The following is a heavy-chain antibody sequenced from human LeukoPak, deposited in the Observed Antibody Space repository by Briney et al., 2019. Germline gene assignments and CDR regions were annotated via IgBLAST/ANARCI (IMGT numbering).Heavy chain of an antibody. Sequence: GSLRLSCAASGFTFSSYSMNWVRQAPGKGLEWVSYISSSGSTIYYADSVKGRFTISRDNAKNSLYPQMNSLRAEDTAVYYCARGITVTDNDAFDIWGQGTMVTVSS. CDR2: ISSSGSTI. D-gene: IGHD4-17*01. CDR3: ARGITVTDNDAFDI. J-gene: IGHJ3*02. V-gene: IGHV3-48*04. CDR1: GFTFSSYS.